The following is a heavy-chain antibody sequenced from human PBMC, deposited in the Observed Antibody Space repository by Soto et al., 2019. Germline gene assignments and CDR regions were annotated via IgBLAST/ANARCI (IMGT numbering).Heavy chain of an antibody. CDR1: GFTFSSYA. D-gene: IGHD5-12*01. Sequence: EVQLLESGGGLVQPGGSLRLSCAASGFTFSSYAMTWVRQAPGQGLEWASAIRVSGGSTYYADYVQGRFTITRDNSKNTLYLKVISLRAADKAVEYCAAGHIVDTIGGGNDYWGQGTLVTVSS. CDR2: IRVSGGST. J-gene: IGHJ4*02. V-gene: IGHV3-23*01. CDR3: AAGHIVDTIGGGNDY.